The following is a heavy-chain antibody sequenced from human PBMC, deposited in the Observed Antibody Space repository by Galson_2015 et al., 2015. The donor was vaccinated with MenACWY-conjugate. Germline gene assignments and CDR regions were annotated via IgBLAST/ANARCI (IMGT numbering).Heavy chain of an antibody. V-gene: IGHV1-18*01. CDR2: ISGYNGKT. Sequence: SVKVSCKASGHTFTTYGISWMRQAPGQGLEWMGWISGYNGKTDYAQKFQGRVTVTTDTSTRTAYMELRSLRSDDTALYYCARTTLDCSGGVCYKYWGQGTQVTVSS. J-gene: IGHJ4*02. CDR3: ARTTLDCSGGVCYKY. D-gene: IGHD2-8*02. CDR1: GHTFTTYG.